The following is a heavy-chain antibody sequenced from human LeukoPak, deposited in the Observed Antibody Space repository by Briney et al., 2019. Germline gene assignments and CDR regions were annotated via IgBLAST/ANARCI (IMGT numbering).Heavy chain of an antibody. CDR2: LSFDGSNE. CDR3: AREERDYVWGSYRYYYYYGMDV. Sequence: GGSLRLSCAASGFTFSSYGMHWVRQSPGRGLEWVSFLSFDGSNEFYADSLKGRFTISRDNSKDTLYLQMDSLRAEDTALYYCAREERDYVWGSYRYYYYYGMDVWGQGTTVTVSS. D-gene: IGHD3-16*02. V-gene: IGHV3-30*03. CDR1: GFTFSSYG. J-gene: IGHJ6*02.